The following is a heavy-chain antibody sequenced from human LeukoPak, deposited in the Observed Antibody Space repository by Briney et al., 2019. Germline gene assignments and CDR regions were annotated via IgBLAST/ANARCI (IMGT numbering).Heavy chain of an antibody. J-gene: IGHJ5*02. D-gene: IGHD6-19*01. V-gene: IGHV4-59*01. CDR3: ARQLAVAGSGVSWFDP. CDR1: GGSISSYY. CDR2: IYYNGST. Sequence: SETLPLTCTASGGSISSYYWSWIRQPPAPGLEWIGYIYYNGSTNYTPSLKTRVTISVDTSKNQFSLKLSSVTAADTAVYYCARQLAVAGSGVSWFDPWGQGTLVTVSS.